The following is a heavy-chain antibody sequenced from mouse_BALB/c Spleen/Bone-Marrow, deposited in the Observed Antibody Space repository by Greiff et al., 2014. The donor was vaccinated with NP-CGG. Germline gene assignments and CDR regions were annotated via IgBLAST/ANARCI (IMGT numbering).Heavy chain of an antibody. V-gene: IGHV14-3*02. J-gene: IGHJ3*01. Sequence: VQLKESGADPVKPGASVKLSCTTSGFNIKDTFMHWVKQRPEQGLEWIGRIDPASGNTKYDPKFQGKATITADTSSNKASLQLSGLTSEDTSVYYCAHDSPFTYWGQGTLVTVSA. D-gene: IGHD2-4*01. CDR3: AHDSPFTY. CDR2: IDPASGNT. CDR1: GFNIKDTF.